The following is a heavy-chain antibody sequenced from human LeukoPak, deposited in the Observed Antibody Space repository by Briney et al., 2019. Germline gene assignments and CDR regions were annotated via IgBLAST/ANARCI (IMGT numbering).Heavy chain of an antibody. J-gene: IGHJ4*02. CDR3: ARGPSGYSGRWVY. CDR2: INQSGST. CDR1: GGSFSGYY. Sequence: SETLSLTCAVYGGSFSGYYWRWIRQPPGKGLEWIGEINQSGSTNYNPSLKSRVTISVDTSKKQFSLKLSSVTAADTAVYYCARGPSGYSGRWVYWGQGTLVTVSS. V-gene: IGHV4-34*01. D-gene: IGHD5-12*01.